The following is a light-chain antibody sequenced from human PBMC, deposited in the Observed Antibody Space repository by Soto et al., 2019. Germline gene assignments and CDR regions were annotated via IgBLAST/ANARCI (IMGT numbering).Light chain of an antibody. CDR3: QQSYSSPWT. CDR1: QSISNY. V-gene: IGKV1-39*01. Sequence: DIQMTQSPSSLSASLRDRVTITFRASQSISNYLNWYQQKPGRAPKILIYAASSLQSGVPSRFSGGGSGTDFTLTITSLQPEDFATYYCQQSYSSPWTFGQGTKVDIK. CDR2: AAS. J-gene: IGKJ1*01.